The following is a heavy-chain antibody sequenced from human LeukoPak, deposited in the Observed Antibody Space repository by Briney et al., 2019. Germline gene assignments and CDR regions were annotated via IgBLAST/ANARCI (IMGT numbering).Heavy chain of an antibody. CDR1: GFTFSSYG. CDR3: AEGDKFDI. J-gene: IGHJ3*02. V-gene: IGHV3-30*03. D-gene: IGHD3-9*01. Sequence: PGGSLRLSCAASGFTFSSYGMHWVRQAPGKGLEWVAVISYDGSNKYYADSVKGRFTISRDNSKNTLYLQMNSLRAEDTAVYYCAEGDKFDIWGQGTMVTVSS. CDR2: ISYDGSNK.